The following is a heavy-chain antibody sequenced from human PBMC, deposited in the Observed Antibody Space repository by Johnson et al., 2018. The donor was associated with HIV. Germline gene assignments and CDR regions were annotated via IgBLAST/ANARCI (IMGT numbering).Heavy chain of an antibody. V-gene: IGHV3-30-3*01. CDR2: ISYDGSNK. D-gene: IGHD1-1*01. J-gene: IGHJ3*02. CDR3: AREGGNNWNDIAFDI. Sequence: QVQLVESGGGLVQRGGSLRLSCAGSGFIFSSYAMHWVRQAPGKGLEWVAVISYDGSNKYYADSVKGRFTISRDNSKNTLYLQMNSLRAEDTAVYYCAREGGNNWNDIAFDIWGQGTMVTVSS. CDR1: GFIFSSYA.